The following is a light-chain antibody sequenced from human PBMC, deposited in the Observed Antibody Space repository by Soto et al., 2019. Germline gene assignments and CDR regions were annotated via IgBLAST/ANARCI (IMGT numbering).Light chain of an antibody. Sequence: DIVMTQSPLSLPVTPGEPASISCRSSQSLLHSNGYNYLDWYLQKPGQSPQLLIYLGSNRASGDPDRFRGSGSGTDFTLKISRVEAEDVGVYYCMQALQTPPWTFGQGTKVEIK. CDR1: QSLLHSNGYNY. CDR2: LGS. J-gene: IGKJ1*01. CDR3: MQALQTPPWT. V-gene: IGKV2-28*01.